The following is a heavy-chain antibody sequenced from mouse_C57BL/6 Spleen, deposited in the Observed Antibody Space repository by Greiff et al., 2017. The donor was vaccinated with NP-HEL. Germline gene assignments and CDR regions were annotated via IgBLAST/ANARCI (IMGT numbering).Heavy chain of an antibody. CDR2: IDPSDSYT. D-gene: IGHD1-1*01. J-gene: IGHJ2*01. CDR3: ARWYYGFDY. Sequence: VQLQQPGAELVMPGASVKLSCKASGYTFTSYWMHWVKQRPGQGLEWIGEIDPSDSYTNYNQKFKGKSTLTVDKSSSTAYMQLSSLTSEDSAVYYCARWYYGFDYWGQGTTLTVSS. CDR1: GYTFTSYW. V-gene: IGHV1-69*01.